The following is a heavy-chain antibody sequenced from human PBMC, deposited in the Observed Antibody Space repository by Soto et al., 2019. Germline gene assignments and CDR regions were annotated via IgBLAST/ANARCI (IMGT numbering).Heavy chain of an antibody. CDR3: ARVELLWFGELLRYYYYGMDV. J-gene: IGHJ6*02. CDR2: ITSSGGNT. V-gene: IGHV3-23*01. Sequence: PGGSLRLSCAASGFTFSSYAMSWVRQAPGKGLEWVSTITSSGGNTYYADSVKGRFTISRDNSKNTLYLQMNSLRAEDTAVYYCARVELLWFGELLRYYYYGMDVWGQGTTVTVSS. CDR1: GFTFSSYA. D-gene: IGHD3-10*01.